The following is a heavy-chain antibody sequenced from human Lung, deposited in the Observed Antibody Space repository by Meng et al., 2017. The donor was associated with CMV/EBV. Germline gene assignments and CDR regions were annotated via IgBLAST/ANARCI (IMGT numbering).Heavy chain of an antibody. J-gene: IGHJ4*01. Sequence: GESLKISCAASGFTFSSYGMHWVRQAPGKGLEWVAFIRYDGSNKYYADSVKGRFTISRDNSKNTLYLQMNSLRAEDTAVYYCAKAVYGSSSEGYWGHGTLVTVSS. CDR1: GFTFSSYG. V-gene: IGHV3-30*02. CDR3: AKAVYGSSSEGY. CDR2: IRYDGSNK. D-gene: IGHD6-13*01.